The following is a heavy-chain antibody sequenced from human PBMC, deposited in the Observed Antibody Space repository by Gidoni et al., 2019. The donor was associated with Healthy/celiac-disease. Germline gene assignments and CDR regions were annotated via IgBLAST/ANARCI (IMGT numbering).Heavy chain of an antibody. CDR3: AREQDRSGGAAFDI. J-gene: IGHJ3*02. CDR2: ISSSSSYI. D-gene: IGHD3-22*01. CDR1: S. V-gene: IGHV3-21*01. Sequence: SMNWVRQAPGKGLEWVSSISSSSSYIYYADSVKGRFTISRDNDKNSLYLQMNSLRAEDTAVYYCAREQDRSGGAAFDIWGQGTMVTVSS.